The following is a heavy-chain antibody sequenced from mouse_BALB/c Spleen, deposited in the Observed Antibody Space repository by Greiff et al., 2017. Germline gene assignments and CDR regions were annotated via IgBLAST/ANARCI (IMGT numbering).Heavy chain of an antibody. J-gene: IGHJ2*01. CDR2: INPGSGGT. CDR1: GYAFTNYL. Sequence: VKLMESGAELVRPGTSVKVSCKASGYAFTNYLIEWVKQRPGQGLEWIGVINPGSGGTNYNEKFKGKATLTADKSSSTAYMQLSSLTSDDSAVYFCARRPHYFDYWGQGTTLTVSS. V-gene: IGHV1-54*01. CDR3: ARRPHYFDY.